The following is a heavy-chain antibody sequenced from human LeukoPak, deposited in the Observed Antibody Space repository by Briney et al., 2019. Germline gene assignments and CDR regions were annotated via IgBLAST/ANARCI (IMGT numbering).Heavy chain of an antibody. CDR3: ARVGYSSGWYLNYFHY. J-gene: IGHJ4*02. D-gene: IGHD6-19*01. CDR1: GGSISSSSYY. CDR2: IYYSGST. V-gene: IGHV4-39*01. Sequence: SETLSLTCTVSGGSISSSSYYWGWIRQPPGKGLEWIGSIYYSGSTYYNPSLKSRVTISVDTSKNQFSLKLSSVTAADTAVYYCARVGYSSGWYLNYFHYWGQGTLVTVSS.